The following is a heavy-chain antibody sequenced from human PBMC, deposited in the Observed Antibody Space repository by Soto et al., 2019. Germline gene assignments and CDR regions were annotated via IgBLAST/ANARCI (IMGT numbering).Heavy chain of an antibody. D-gene: IGHD2-2*01. V-gene: IGHV3-20*04. Sequence: EVQLVESGGGVVRPGGSLRLSCAASGFTFDDYGMSWVRQAPGKGLEWVSGINWNGGSTGYADSVKGRFTISRDNAKNALYVQRNSLRAEDTALYYCARDGVGCSSTSCERYYYYGMDVWGQGTTVTVSS. CDR2: INWNGGST. J-gene: IGHJ6*02. CDR1: GFTFDDYG. CDR3: ARDGVGCSSTSCERYYYYGMDV.